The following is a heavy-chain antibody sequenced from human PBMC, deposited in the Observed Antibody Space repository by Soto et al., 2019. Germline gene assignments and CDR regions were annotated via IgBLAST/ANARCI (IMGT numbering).Heavy chain of an antibody. CDR1: GYVFTGYY. CDR3: MRGASARDSSGYPYYFDP. V-gene: IGHV1-2*02. Sequence: ASVKVSFKTSGYVFTGYYLHWLRQAPGQGLEWMGWINCRSGGTTYTQKFQGRVTLTMDTSTSTAYMELSSLISDDTALYYCMRGASARDSSGYPYYFDPWGQGTLVTVSS. J-gene: IGHJ4*02. D-gene: IGHD3-22*01. CDR2: INCRSGGT.